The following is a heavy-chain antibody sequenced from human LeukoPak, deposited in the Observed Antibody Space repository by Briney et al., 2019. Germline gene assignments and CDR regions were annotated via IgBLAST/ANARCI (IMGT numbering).Heavy chain of an antibody. Sequence: SETLSLTCSVSGGSINSYWWSWIRQPAGKGLEFIGRIYTTGMTNYNPSLKSRVSTSVDTSKNQFSLELRSVTAADTAVYFCARAGYTFSSYRFDYCGQGALVTVSS. CDR1: GGSINSYW. V-gene: IGHV4-4*07. CDR3: ARAGYTFSSYRFDY. J-gene: IGHJ4*02. D-gene: IGHD2/OR15-2a*01. CDR2: IYTTGMT.